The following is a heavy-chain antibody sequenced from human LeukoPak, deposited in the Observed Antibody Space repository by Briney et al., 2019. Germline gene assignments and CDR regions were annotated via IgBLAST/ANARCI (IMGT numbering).Heavy chain of an antibody. D-gene: IGHD5/OR15-5a*01. CDR2: VKEDGSEQ. V-gene: IGHV3-7*01. CDR3: TRQPTTLDGSKFMSTDH. CDR1: GFIFSNYV. J-gene: IGHJ4*02. Sequence: GGSLRLSCAGSGFIFSNYVLSWVRQAPGKGLEWVASVKEDGSEQYYVDSVRGRFIISRDNAKNSLYLQMSSLRAEDTAVYYCTRQPTTLDGSKFMSTDHWGQGTLVTVSS.